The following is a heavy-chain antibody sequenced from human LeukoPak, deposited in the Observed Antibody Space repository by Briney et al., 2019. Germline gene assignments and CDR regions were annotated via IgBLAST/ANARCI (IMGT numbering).Heavy chain of an antibody. CDR3: AKGERGYCSRTSCWGHYMDV. CDR1: EFTFSSYD. CDR2: IRYDDINK. Sequence: GGSLRLSCAASEFTFSSYDMRWVRQAPGKGLEWVAFIRYDDINKYYADSVKGRFTISRDNSKNTVYLQMNSLRAEDTAVYYCAKGERGYCSRTSCWGHYMDVWGKGTTVTISS. J-gene: IGHJ6*03. V-gene: IGHV3-30*02. D-gene: IGHD2-2*01.